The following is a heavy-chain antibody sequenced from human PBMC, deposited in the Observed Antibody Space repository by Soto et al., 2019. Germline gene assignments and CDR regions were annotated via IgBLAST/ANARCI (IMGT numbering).Heavy chain of an antibody. CDR2: IYYSGST. D-gene: IGHD3-10*01. Sequence: PSETLSLTCTVSGGSISRGDYYWSWIRQPPGKGLEWIGYIYYSGSTYYNPSLKSRVTISVDTSKNQFSLKLSSVTAADTAVYYCARDQVVRGVITTSLGTDYWGQGTLVTVSS. J-gene: IGHJ4*02. CDR3: ARDQVVRGVITTSLGTDY. V-gene: IGHV4-30-4*01. CDR1: GGSISRGDYY.